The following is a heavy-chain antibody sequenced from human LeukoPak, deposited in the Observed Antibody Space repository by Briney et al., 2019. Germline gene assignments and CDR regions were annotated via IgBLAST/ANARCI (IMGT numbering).Heavy chain of an antibody. J-gene: IGHJ4*02. V-gene: IGHV3-74*01. CDR3: AVSGSYLTSFDY. CDR2: INTDGSST. CDR1: GLTFSSFS. D-gene: IGHD1-26*01. Sequence: PGGSLRLSCAASGLTFSSFSMNWVRQSPGKGLVWVSRINTDGSSTSYADSVKGRFTISRDNAKNTLYLQMNSLRAEDTAVYYCAVSGSYLTSFDYWGQGTLVTVSS.